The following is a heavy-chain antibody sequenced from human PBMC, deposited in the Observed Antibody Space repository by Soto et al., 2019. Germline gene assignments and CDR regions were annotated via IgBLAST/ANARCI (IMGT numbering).Heavy chain of an antibody. D-gene: IGHD3-10*01. V-gene: IGHV3-23*01. CDR3: AKGRGSYYYFEY. J-gene: IGHJ4*02. CDR2: IGPGGDT. CDR1: GFTFNAYA. Sequence: GGSLRLSCAASGFTFNAYAMSWVRQAPGKGLEWVSIIGPGGDTYYADSVKGHSTISRDNSKNTLFVQMNSLRAEDSAVYYCAKGRGSYYYFEYWGQGTLVTVSS.